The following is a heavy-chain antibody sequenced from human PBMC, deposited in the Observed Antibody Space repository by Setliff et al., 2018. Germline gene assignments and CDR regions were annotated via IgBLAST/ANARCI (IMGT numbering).Heavy chain of an antibody. J-gene: IGHJ4*02. CDR3: AAKAVDGT. D-gene: IGHD6-19*01. CDR2: ISSSGSLI. CDR1: GFSFSDYY. Sequence: GGSLRLSCATSGFSFSDYYMSWIRQTPGKGLEWVAFISSSGSLIYYPDTVKGRFTLSRDNAKKSVDLQMNSLRAADTAVYYCAAKAVDGTGGQGTLVTVSS. V-gene: IGHV3-11*01.